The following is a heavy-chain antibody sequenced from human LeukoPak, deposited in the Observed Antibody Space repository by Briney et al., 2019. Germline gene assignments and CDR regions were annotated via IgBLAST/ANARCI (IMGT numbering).Heavy chain of an antibody. V-gene: IGHV3-33*01. CDR3: ARDLGYDSSGYYPNWFDP. J-gene: IGHJ5*02. CDR1: GFTFSSYG. D-gene: IGHD3-22*01. CDR2: IWYDGSNK. Sequence: PGRSLRLSCAVSGFTFSSYGMHWVRQAPGKGLEWVAVIWYDGSNKYYADSVKGRFTISRDNSKNTLYLQMNRLRAEDTAVYYCARDLGYDSSGYYPNWFDPWGQGTLVTVSS.